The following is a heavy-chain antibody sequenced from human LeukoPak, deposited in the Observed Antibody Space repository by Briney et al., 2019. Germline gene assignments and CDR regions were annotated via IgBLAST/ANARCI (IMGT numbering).Heavy chain of an antibody. J-gene: IGHJ4*02. CDR1: GFTFGSYG. CDR3: AKDQARLLWFGEIDY. CDR2: ISYDGSNK. Sequence: GGSLRLSCAASGFTFGSYGMHWVRQAPGKGLGWVAVISYDGSNKYYADSVKGRFTISRDNSKNTLYLQMNSLRAEDTAVYYCAKDQARLLWFGEIDYWGQGTLVTVSS. V-gene: IGHV3-30*18. D-gene: IGHD3-10*01.